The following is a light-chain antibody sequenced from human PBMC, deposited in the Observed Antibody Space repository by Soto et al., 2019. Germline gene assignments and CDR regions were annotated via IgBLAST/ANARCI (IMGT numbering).Light chain of an antibody. CDR3: QQYDSYSPT. Sequence: GDRVTITCRARQSISSWLAWYQQKPGKAPNLLIYDASSLASGVPSRFSGGGSGTEFTLTISSLQPDDFATYYCQQYDSYSPTFGQGTKVEIK. CDR2: DAS. CDR1: QSISSW. J-gene: IGKJ1*01. V-gene: IGKV1-5*01.